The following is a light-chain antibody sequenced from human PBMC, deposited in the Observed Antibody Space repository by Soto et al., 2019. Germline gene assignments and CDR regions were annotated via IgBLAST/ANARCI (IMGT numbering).Light chain of an antibody. CDR1: NSDVGAYNY. J-gene: IGLJ1*01. V-gene: IGLV2-14*01. Sequence: QSALTQPASVSGSPGQSITIPCTGTNSDVGAYNYVSWYQHHPGKAPKLMIYEVFIRPSGVSSRFSGSKSGSTASLTISGLLAEDEADYYCSSYAGSYSYAFATGTKVTVL. CDR3: SSYAGSYSYA. CDR2: EVF.